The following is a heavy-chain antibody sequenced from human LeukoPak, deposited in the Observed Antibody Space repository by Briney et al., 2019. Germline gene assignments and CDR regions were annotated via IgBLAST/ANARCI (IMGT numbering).Heavy chain of an antibody. CDR3: AQEDSEGGPNWFDP. CDR2: ISRGGTT. V-gene: IGHV3-23*01. D-gene: IGHD1-14*01. Sequence: GGSLRLSCAASGFTFSSYAMSWVRQAPGKGLEWVSAISRGGTTSYADSVSGRFTISRDNSKSTLYLQMNSLRVADTAVYYCAQEDSEGGPNWFDPWGQGALVTVSS. J-gene: IGHJ5*02. CDR1: GFTFSSYA.